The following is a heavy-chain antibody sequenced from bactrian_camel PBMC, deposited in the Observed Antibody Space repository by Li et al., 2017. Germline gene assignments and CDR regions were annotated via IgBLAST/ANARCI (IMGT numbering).Heavy chain of an antibody. D-gene: IGHD3*01. Sequence: HVQLVESGGGLLQYGGSLRHFCTASGYTYSTYSMGWFRQAPGKEREGVAAIDSDGSTRYADSVKGRFTISQDNAKNTLYLQMTSLKPEDTAMYDCAAGDPDQTWTLLLPDEYNYWGQGTQVTVS. J-gene: IGHJ4*01. CDR3: AAGDPDQTWTLLLPDEYNY. CDR1: GYTYSTYS. V-gene: IGHV3S55*01. CDR2: IDSDGST.